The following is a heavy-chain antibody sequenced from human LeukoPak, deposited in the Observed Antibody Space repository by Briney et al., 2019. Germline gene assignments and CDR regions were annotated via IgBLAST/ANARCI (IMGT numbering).Heavy chain of an antibody. Sequence: SETLSLTCTVSGGSISSSSYYWGWIRQPPGKGLAWIGSIYYSGSTYYNPSLKSRVTISVDTSKNQFSLKLSSVTAADTAVYYCARQAVGAPSAFDIWGQGTMVTVSS. D-gene: IGHD1-26*01. CDR3: ARQAVGAPSAFDI. J-gene: IGHJ3*02. CDR2: IYYSGST. V-gene: IGHV4-39*01. CDR1: GGSISSSSYY.